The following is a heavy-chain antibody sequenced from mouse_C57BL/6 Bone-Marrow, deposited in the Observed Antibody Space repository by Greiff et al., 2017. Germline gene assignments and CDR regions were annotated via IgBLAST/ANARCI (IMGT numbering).Heavy chain of an antibody. CDR2: IDPENGDT. V-gene: IGHV14-4*01. CDR3: TTLDGSFFDY. D-gene: IGHD1-1*01. J-gene: IGHJ2*01. Sequence: VQLKESGAELVRPGASVKLSCTASGFNIKDDYMHWVKQRPEKGLEWIGWIDPENGDTEYASKFQGKATITADTSSNTAYLQLSSLTSEDTAVYYCTTLDGSFFDYWGQGTTLTVSS. CDR1: GFNIKDDY.